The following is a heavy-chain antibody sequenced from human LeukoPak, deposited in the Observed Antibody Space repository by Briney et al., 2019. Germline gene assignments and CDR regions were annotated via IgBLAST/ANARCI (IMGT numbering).Heavy chain of an antibody. J-gene: IGHJ4*02. CDR1: GFTFSSNA. Sequence: GGSLRLSCAASGFTFSSNAMTWVRQGPGKGLEWVSAISASGGSIYYADSVKGRFTISRDNFKNTLYLQMNSLRVEDTAVYYCAKSMDILTGYLWSLDYWGQGTLVTVSS. V-gene: IGHV3-23*01. CDR2: ISASGGSI. CDR3: AKSMDILTGYLWSLDY. D-gene: IGHD3-9*01.